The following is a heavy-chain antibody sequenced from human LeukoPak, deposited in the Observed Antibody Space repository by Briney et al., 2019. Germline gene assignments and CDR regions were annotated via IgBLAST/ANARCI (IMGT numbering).Heavy chain of an antibody. Sequence: PSETLSLTCTVSGGSISSGGYYWSWIRQPPGKGLEWIGYIYHSGSTYYNPSLKSRVTISVDRSKNQFSLKLSSVTAADTAVYYCAREWRGYSYGQDYWGQGTLVTVSS. CDR2: IYHSGST. J-gene: IGHJ4*02. D-gene: IGHD5-18*01. CDR1: GGSISSGGYY. V-gene: IGHV4-30-2*01. CDR3: AREWRGYSYGQDY.